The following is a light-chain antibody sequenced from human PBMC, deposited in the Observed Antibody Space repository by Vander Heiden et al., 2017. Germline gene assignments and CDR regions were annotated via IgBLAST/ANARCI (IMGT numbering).Light chain of an antibody. CDR1: QSISSY. V-gene: IGKV1-39*01. Sequence: DMTITQPPSSLSASVGDRVTITCRASQSISSYLNWYQQKPGKAPKLLIYAASSLQSGVPSRFSGSGSGTDFTLTISSLQPEDFATYYCQQSDSTPWTFGQGTKVEIK. CDR3: QQSDSTPWT. J-gene: IGKJ1*01. CDR2: AAS.